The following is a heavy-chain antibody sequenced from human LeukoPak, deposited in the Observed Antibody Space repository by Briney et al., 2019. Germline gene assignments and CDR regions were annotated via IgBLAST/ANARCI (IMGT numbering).Heavy chain of an antibody. D-gene: IGHD5-12*01. CDR2: ISGSGGST. J-gene: IGHJ4*02. CDR1: GFTFSSYA. Sequence: GGSLRLSCAASGFTFSSYAMSWVRQAPGKGLEWVSAISGSGGSTYYADSVKGRFTISRDNLRNTIYLQMNSLRVDDTAVYYCAKDVRGFRRPADSWGQGTLVTVSS. V-gene: IGHV3-23*01. CDR3: AKDVRGFRRPADS.